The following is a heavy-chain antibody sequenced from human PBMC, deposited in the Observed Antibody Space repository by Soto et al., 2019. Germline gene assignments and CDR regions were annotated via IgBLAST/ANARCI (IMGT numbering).Heavy chain of an antibody. D-gene: IGHD3-3*01. CDR3: ARDRRDYDFWGPTYGMDV. CDR1: GFTVSSNY. Sequence: GGSLRLSCAASGFTVSSNYMSWVRQAPGKGLEWVSVIYSGGSTYYADSVKGRFTISRDNSKNTLYLQMNSLRAEDTAVYYCARDRRDYDFWGPTYGMDVWGKGTTVTVSS. V-gene: IGHV3-53*01. J-gene: IGHJ6*04. CDR2: IYSGGST.